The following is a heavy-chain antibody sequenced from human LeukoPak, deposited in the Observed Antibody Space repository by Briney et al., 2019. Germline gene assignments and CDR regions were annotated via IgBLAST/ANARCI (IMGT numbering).Heavy chain of an antibody. CDR3: AKEIRPNDY. Sequence: GGSLRLSCAASGFTFASHAMTWVRQAQGKGLEWVSAIDISGDDTYYADSVKGRFIISRDNSKNTLFLHMNSLRVEDTAVYYCAKEIRPNDYWGQGTLVTVSS. CDR1: GFTFASHA. V-gene: IGHV3-23*01. J-gene: IGHJ4*02. D-gene: IGHD3-10*01. CDR2: IDISGDDT.